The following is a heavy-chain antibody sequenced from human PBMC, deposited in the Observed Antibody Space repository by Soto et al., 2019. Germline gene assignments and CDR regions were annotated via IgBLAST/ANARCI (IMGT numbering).Heavy chain of an antibody. Sequence: QVQLVQSGAEVKKPGASVNVSCKASGYTFTGYYMHWVRQAPGQGLERMGWINPKSGGTMYPQKFQGRVTMTRDTSISTAYMALTRLRSDETAVYYCARDLAQGGGSAGFDYRGQGPLVTVSS. CDR3: ARDLAQGGGSAGFDY. CDR1: GYTFTGYY. D-gene: IGHD1-26*01. V-gene: IGHV1-2*02. CDR2: INPKSGGT. J-gene: IGHJ4*02.